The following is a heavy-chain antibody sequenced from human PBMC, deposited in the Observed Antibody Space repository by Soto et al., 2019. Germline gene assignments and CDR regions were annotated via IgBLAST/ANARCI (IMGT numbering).Heavy chain of an antibody. CDR3: ARDGVGSTAYFGYFDY. V-gene: IGHV3-33*01. J-gene: IGHJ4*02. CDR2: IRFDGSNT. CDR1: AVTFTGYG. Sequence: PGGSLRLSCAASAVTFTGYGMHWVRQAPGKGLEWVAVIRFDGSNTYYADSVKGRFTTSRDNARNMLYLQMNSLRAEDTAVYYCARDGVGSTAYFGYFDYWGLGTLVTVSS. D-gene: IGHD1-26*01.